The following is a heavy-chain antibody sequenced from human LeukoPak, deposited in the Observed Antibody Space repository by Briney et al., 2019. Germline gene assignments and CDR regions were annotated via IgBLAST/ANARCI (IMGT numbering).Heavy chain of an antibody. CDR1: GFTFRTYA. CDR2: ISGSGGST. J-gene: IGHJ6*02. V-gene: IGHV3-23*01. Sequence: GGSLRLSCAASGFTFRTYAMSWVRQTPGKGLEWVSAISGSGGSTYYADSVKGRFTISRDNSKSTLYLQMNSLRAEDTAVYYCAKSRVSYYYGMDAWGQGTTVTVSS. CDR3: AKSRVSYYYGMDA.